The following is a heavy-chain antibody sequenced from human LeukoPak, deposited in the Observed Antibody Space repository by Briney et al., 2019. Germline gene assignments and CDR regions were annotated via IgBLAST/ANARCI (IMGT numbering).Heavy chain of an antibody. J-gene: IGHJ4*02. CDR2: IWYDGSKK. V-gene: IGHV3-33*08. CDR3: ARDTYDTNGYSYGIY. D-gene: IGHD3-22*01. Sequence: GGSLRLSCAASGFTVSSNYMSRVRQAPGKGLEWVADIWYDGSKKYFADSVKGRFTISRDNSKNTLYLQMNSLRAEDTAVYYCARDTYDTNGYSYGIYWGQGTLVTVSS. CDR1: GFTVSSNY.